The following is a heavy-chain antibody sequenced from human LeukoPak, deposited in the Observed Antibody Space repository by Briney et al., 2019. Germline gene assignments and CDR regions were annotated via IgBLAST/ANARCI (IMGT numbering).Heavy chain of an antibody. CDR3: ARGHPFSPRPRPYGDPNAFDI. CDR2: IYTSGST. J-gene: IGHJ3*02. CDR1: GGSISSGSYY. V-gene: IGHV4-61*02. Sequence: SETLSLTCTVSGGSISSGSYYWSWIRQPAGKGLEWIGRIYTSGSTNYNPSLKSRVTISVDTSKNQFSLKLSSVTAADTAVYYCARGHPFSPRPRPYGDPNAFDIWGQGTMVTVSS. D-gene: IGHD4-17*01.